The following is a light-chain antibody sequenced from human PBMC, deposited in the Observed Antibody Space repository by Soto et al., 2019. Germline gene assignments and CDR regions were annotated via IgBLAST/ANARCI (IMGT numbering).Light chain of an antibody. CDR3: HQYGTSPQT. J-gene: IGKJ1*01. V-gene: IGKV3-20*01. Sequence: EIVLTQSPGTLSLSPGERATLSCRASQSVTSNYLAWFQQRPGQAPRLLIYATSSRASAIPDRFSGSGSGTDVTLTISRLEPEDFAVYYCHQYGTSPQTFGQGTKVEIK. CDR1: QSVTSNY. CDR2: ATS.